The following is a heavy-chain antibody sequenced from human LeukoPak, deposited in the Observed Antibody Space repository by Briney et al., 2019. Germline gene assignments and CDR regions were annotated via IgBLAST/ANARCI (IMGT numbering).Heavy chain of an antibody. V-gene: IGHV3-23*01. CDR2: ISGSGGST. CDR1: GFTFSSYA. D-gene: IGHD2-2*01. J-gene: IGHJ4*02. Sequence: GSLRLSCAASGFTFSSYAMSWVRQAPGKGLEWVSAISGSGGSTYYADSVKGRFTISRDNSKNTLYLQMNSLRAEDTAVYYCAKDRTYCSSTSCYGAYYFDYWGQGTLVTVSS. CDR3: AKDRTYCSSTSCYGAYYFDY.